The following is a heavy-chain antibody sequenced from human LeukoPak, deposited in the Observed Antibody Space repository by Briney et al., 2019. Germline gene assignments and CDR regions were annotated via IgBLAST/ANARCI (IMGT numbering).Heavy chain of an antibody. CDR2: ISGSGDST. CDR3: AKIRAPYSSSWNPFDY. Sequence: PGGSLRLSCAASGFTFSSYAMHWVRQAPGKGLEWVSGISGSGDSTYYADSVRGRFIITRDNSKNTVYMQMNSLRVEDTAIYYCAKIRAPYSSSWNPFDYWGQGTLVTVSS. V-gene: IGHV3-23*01. D-gene: IGHD6-13*01. J-gene: IGHJ4*02. CDR1: GFTFSSYA.